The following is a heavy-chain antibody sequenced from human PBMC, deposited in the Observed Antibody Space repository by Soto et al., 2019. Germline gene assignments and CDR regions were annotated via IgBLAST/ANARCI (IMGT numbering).Heavy chain of an antibody. Sequence: QVHLVQSGAEVKKPGASVKVSRKASGYTFTSYGITWVRQAPGQGLEWMGWISAHNGNTDYAQKLQGRVIVTRDTSTSTAHMELRSLRSDDTAVYYCARGRYGDYWGQGALVTVSS. V-gene: IGHV1-18*01. J-gene: IGHJ4*02. CDR3: ARGRYGDY. CDR1: GYTFTSYG. D-gene: IGHD1-1*01. CDR2: ISAHNGNT.